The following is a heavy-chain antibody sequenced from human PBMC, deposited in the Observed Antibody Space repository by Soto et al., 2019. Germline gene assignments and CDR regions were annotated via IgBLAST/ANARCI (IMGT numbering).Heavy chain of an antibody. V-gene: IGHV4-34*01. D-gene: IGHD3-22*01. Sequence: QVQLQQWGAGLLKPSETLSLTCAVYGGSFSGYYWSWIRQPPGKGLEWIGEINHSGSTNYNPYLKSRVTISVDTSKNQFSLKLSSVTAADTAVYYCARGRRRITMIVGAFDIWGQGTMVTVSS. CDR1: GGSFSGYY. CDR2: INHSGST. CDR3: ARGRRRITMIVGAFDI. J-gene: IGHJ3*02.